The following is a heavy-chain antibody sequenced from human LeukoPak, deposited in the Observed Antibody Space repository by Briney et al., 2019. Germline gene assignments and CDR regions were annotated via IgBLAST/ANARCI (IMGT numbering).Heavy chain of an antibody. CDR2: IYYSGST. Sequence: SETLSLTCTVSGGSISSHYWSWIRQPPGKGLEWIGYIYYSGSTNYNPSLKSRVTISVDTSKNQFSLKLGSVTAADTAVYYCARGLGAVNWFDPWGQGTLVTVSS. D-gene: IGHD1-26*01. CDR1: GGSISSHY. V-gene: IGHV4-59*11. J-gene: IGHJ5*02. CDR3: ARGLGAVNWFDP.